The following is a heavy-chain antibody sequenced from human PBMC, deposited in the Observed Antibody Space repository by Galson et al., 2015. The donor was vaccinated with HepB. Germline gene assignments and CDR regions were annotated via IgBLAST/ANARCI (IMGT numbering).Heavy chain of an antibody. CDR2: INPSGGST. V-gene: IGHV1-46*01. CDR1: GYTFTSYY. D-gene: IGHD6-13*01. Sequence: SCKASGYTFTSYYMHWVRQAPGQGLEWMGIINPSGGSTSYAQKFQGRVTMTRDTSTSTVYMELSSLRSEDTAVYYCARSAAAADFDYWGQGTLVTVSS. CDR3: ARSAAAADFDY. J-gene: IGHJ4*02.